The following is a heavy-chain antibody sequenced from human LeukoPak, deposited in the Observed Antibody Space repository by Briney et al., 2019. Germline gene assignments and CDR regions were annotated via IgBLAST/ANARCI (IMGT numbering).Heavy chain of an antibody. CDR1: GGSISGGSYY. CDR3: ARAIWFGEGHDY. Sequence: SQTLSLTCTVSGGSISGGSYYWSWIRQPAGRGLEWIGRIYTSGSTNYSPSLKSRVTISVSTSKNQFSLQLTSVTAADTAVYYCARAIWFGEGHDYWGQGTLVTVSS. V-gene: IGHV4-61*02. J-gene: IGHJ4*02. D-gene: IGHD3-10*01. CDR2: IYTSGST.